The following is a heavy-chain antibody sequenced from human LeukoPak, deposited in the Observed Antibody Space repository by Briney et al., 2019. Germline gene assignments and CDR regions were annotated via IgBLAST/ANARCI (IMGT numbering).Heavy chain of an antibody. D-gene: IGHD3-22*01. CDR3: TVWAYYDSSGYQY. Sequence: GGSLRLSCAASGFTFSNAWMSWVRQAPGKGLEWVSRIRSKTDGGTTDYAAPVKGRFTISRDDSKNTLYLQMNSLKTEDTAVYYCTVWAYYDSSGYQYWGQGTLVTVSS. J-gene: IGHJ4*02. CDR1: GFTFSNAW. V-gene: IGHV3-15*01. CDR2: IRSKTDGGTT.